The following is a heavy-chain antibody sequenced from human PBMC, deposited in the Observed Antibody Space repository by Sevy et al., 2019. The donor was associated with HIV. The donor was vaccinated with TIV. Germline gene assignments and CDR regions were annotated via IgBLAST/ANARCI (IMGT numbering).Heavy chain of an antibody. CDR1: GFRFSNFW. J-gene: IGHJ4*02. Sequence: GGSLRLSCAASGFRFSNFWMSWVRQAPGKGLEWVANINEDGAVKYYADSVKGRFIIPRDTANDSLYVQMFSLRAEDTAVYYWAKIGKRGWDFDSWGQGTRVTVSS. CDR2: INEDGAVK. CDR3: AKIGKRGWDFDS. D-gene: IGHD6-19*01. V-gene: IGHV3-7*01.